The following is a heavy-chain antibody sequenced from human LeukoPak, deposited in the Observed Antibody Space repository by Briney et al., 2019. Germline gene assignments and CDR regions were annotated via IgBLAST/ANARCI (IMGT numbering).Heavy chain of an antibody. CDR3: ARESSGSYFAN. CDR2: LYSGGET. CDR1: GFTVSNHY. D-gene: IGHD3-10*01. Sequence: GGPLRLSCAASGFTVSNHYMSWVRQAPGKGLEWVSILYSGGETYYADSVKGRFTISRDSSKNTLYLQMNSLRAEDTAVYYCARESSGSYFANWGQGTPVTVSS. V-gene: IGHV3-53*01. J-gene: IGHJ4*02.